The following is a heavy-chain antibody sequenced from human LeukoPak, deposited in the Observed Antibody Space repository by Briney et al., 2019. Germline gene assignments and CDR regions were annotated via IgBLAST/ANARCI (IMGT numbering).Heavy chain of an antibody. D-gene: IGHD4-23*01. Sequence: SETLSLTCTVSGYSISSNYYWGWIRQPPGKGLEWIGTISHTGSTYYSPSLKSRVTISADTSKNQFSLRLSSVTAADAAVYYCLYGGNSGDWVYWGQGTLVTVSS. CDR3: LYGGNSGDWVY. V-gene: IGHV4-38-2*02. J-gene: IGHJ4*02. CDR2: ISHTGST. CDR1: GYSISSNYY.